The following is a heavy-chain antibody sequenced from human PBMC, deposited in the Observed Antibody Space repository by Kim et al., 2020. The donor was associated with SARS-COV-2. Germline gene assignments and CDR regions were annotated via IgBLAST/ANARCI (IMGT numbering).Heavy chain of an antibody. J-gene: IGHJ4*02. V-gene: IGHV4-39*01. CDR3: ARGSVSVDS. Sequence: SETLSLTCTVSGGSISSSSYYWGWIRQPPGKGLEWIGSIYYSGSTYYNPSLKSRVTISVDTSKNQFSLKLSSVTAADTAVYYCARGSVSVDSWGQGTLVTVSS. CDR1: GGSISSSSYY. CDR2: IYYSGST.